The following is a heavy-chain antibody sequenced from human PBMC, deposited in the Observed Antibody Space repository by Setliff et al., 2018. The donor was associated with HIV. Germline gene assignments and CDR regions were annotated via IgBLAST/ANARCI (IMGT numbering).Heavy chain of an antibody. CDR3: ARRIQLRDSSGRSCWTFDI. Sequence: SETLSLTCTVSGASINSGSHNWGWIRQPPGKGLEWIATLHYTGTTYYNPSLKSRVTISTATSKNQFSLKLSSVTAADTAVYYCARRIQLRDSSGRSCWTFDIWGQGTMVTVS. V-gene: IGHV4-39*01. CDR2: LHYTGTT. D-gene: IGHD2-15*01. J-gene: IGHJ3*02. CDR1: GASINSGSHN.